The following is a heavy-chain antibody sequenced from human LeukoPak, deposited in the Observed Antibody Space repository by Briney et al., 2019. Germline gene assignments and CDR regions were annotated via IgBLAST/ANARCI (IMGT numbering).Heavy chain of an antibody. CDR3: AREGGYSSGWYARGVLDY. V-gene: IGHV4-34*01. CDR1: GGSFSGYY. Sequence: SSETLSLTCAVYGGSFSGYYWSWIRQPPGKGLEWIGEINHSGSTNYNPSLKSRVTISVDTSKNQFSLKLSSVTAADTAVYYCAREGGYSSGWYARGVLDYWGQGTLVTVSS. D-gene: IGHD6-19*01. J-gene: IGHJ4*02. CDR2: INHSGST.